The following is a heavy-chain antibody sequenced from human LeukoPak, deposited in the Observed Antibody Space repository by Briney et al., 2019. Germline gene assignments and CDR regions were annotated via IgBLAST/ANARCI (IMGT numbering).Heavy chain of an antibody. CDR1: GYTFTGYY. CDR3: AREGYSNYLAGRWFDP. V-gene: IGHV1-2*03. D-gene: IGHD4-11*01. J-gene: IGHJ5*02. Sequence: LEASVKVSCKASGYTFTGYYMHWVRQAPGQGLEWMGWINPNSGGTNYAQKFQGRVTMTRDTSISTAYMELSRLRSDDTAVYYCAREGYSNYLAGRWFDPWGQGTLVTVSS. CDR2: INPNSGGT.